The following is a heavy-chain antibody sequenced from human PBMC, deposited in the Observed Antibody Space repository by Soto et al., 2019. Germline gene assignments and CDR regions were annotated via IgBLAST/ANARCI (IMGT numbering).Heavy chain of an antibody. J-gene: IGHJ3*01. CDR2: IYPGDSDT. D-gene: IGHD3-10*01. CDR3: AKGFRDPYYSFSGDGFDV. V-gene: IGHV5-51*01. CDR1: GYTLTDSW. Sequence: GESLKISCKASGYTLTDSWIGWVRQMPGKGLECMGIIYPGDSDTRYSPSFQGQVTISVDESTSTAYLQWGSLKASDTAIYYCAKGFRDPYYSFSGDGFDVWGQGTVVTVSS.